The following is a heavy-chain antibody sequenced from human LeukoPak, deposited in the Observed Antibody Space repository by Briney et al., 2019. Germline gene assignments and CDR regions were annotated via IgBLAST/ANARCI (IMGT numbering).Heavy chain of an antibody. CDR2: ISAYNGNT. D-gene: IGHD2-2*02. V-gene: IGHV1-18*01. CDR1: GGTFSSYA. J-gene: IGHJ6*03. Sequence: SSVKVSCKASGGTFSSYAISWVRQAPGQGLEWMGWISAYNGNTNYAQKLQGRVTMTTDTSTSTAYMELRSLRSDDTAVYYCARDSCSSTSCYITLAGYMDVWGKGTTVTVSS. CDR3: ARDSCSSTSCYITLAGYMDV.